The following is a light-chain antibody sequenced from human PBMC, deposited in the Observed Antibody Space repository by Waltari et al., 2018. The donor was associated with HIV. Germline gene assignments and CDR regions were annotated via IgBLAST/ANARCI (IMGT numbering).Light chain of an antibody. CDR2: DAS. Sequence: EIVLTQSPDTLSLSPGERATLSCRASQTVDSYLAWYQQKPGQTPRLLMYDASLRATGIPARFSGSGSGTDFTLSISSLEPEDFAVYYCQVRTKWPPMYTFGQGTKLEIK. J-gene: IGKJ2*01. V-gene: IGKV3-11*01. CDR1: QTVDSY. CDR3: QVRTKWPPMYT.